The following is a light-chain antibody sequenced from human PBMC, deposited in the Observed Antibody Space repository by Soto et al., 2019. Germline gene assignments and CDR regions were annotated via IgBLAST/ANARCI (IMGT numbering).Light chain of an antibody. CDR1: SSNIGGTNY. CDR3: ASWDDRLGDVI. CDR2: SNN. Sequence: QSVLTQPPSASGTPGQRVFISCSGSSSNIGGTNYAYWYQQLPGAAPKLLMHSNNLRPSGVPERISGSKSGTSASLAISGLRSEDEAVYYCASWDDRLGDVIFGGGTKLTVL. V-gene: IGLV1-47*02. J-gene: IGLJ2*01.